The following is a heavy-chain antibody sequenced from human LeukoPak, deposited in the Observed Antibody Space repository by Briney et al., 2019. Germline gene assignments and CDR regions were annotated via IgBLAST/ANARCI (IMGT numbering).Heavy chain of an antibody. CDR1: GGSISSSNW. J-gene: IGHJ4*02. D-gene: IGHD3-22*01. V-gene: IGHV3-33*08. Sequence: LSLTCAVSGGSISSSNWWSWVRQPPGKGLEWVAVILSDGSKEFYTDSVKGRFTISRDNSKNTLYLQMNSLRAEDTAVYYCVRDDDRPDNGLDYWGQGTLVTVSS. CDR3: VRDDDRPDNGLDY. CDR2: ILSDGSKE.